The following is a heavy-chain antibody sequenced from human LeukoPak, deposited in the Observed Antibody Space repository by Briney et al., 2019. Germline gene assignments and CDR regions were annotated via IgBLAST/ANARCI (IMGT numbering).Heavy chain of an antibody. CDR1: GYTFTSYY. Sequence: GASVKVSCKASGYTFTSYYMHWVRQAPGQGLEWMGIINPSGGSTIYAQKFQGRVNMTRDTSTSTVYMELSSLRSEDTAVYYCARDGPASYGMDVWGQGTTVTVSS. CDR3: ARDGPASYGMDV. V-gene: IGHV1-46*01. CDR2: INPSGGST. J-gene: IGHJ6*02.